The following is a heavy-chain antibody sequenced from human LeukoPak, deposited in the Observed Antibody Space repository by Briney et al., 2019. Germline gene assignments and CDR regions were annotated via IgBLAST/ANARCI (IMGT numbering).Heavy chain of an antibody. CDR2: ISSSGSTI. V-gene: IGHV3-11*04. CDR1: GFTFSDYY. J-gene: IGHJ4*02. D-gene: IGHD3-10*01. Sequence: PGGSLRLSCAASGFTFSDYYMSWVRQAPGKGLEWGSYISSSGSTIYYADSVKGRFTISRDNAKNSLYLQMNSLRAEDTAVYYCARELKTLNYYGSGSLYEWGQGTLVTVSS. CDR3: ARELKTLNYYGSGSLYE.